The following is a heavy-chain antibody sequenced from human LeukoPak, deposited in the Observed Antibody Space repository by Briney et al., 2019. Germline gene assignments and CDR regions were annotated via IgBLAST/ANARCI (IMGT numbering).Heavy chain of an antibody. J-gene: IGHJ4*02. Sequence: GGSLRLSCAASGFTFSSYAMSWVRQAPGKGLEWVSAISGSGDYTYYADSVKDRFTISRDNSKNTLYLQMNSLRAEDTAVYYCAKARGTYCFDYWGQGTLVTVSS. V-gene: IGHV3-23*01. CDR2: ISGSGDYT. CDR3: AKARGTYCFDY. D-gene: IGHD1-26*01. CDR1: GFTFSSYA.